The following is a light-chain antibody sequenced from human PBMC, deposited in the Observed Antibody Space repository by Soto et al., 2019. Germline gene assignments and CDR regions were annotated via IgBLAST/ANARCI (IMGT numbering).Light chain of an antibody. CDR1: SSDVGGYNY. Sequence: QSVLTQPASVSGSPGQSITISCTGTSSDVGGYNYVSWYQQHPGKAPKLMIYDVSNRTSGVSNRFSGSKSGNTAALTISGPQDEDEADYYCSSYTSSSTPVVFGGGTKVTLL. CDR3: SSYTSSSTPVV. CDR2: DVS. V-gene: IGLV2-14*01. J-gene: IGLJ2*01.